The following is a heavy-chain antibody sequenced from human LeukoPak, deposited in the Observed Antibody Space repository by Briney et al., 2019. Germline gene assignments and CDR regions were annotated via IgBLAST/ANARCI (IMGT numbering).Heavy chain of an antibody. J-gene: IGHJ4*02. Sequence: GGSLRLSWAAAGFTFSSYEMNSVRQAPGRGLEWDSYISSSGSTIYYADSVKGRFTISRDNAKNSLYLQMNSLRAQDTAVYYCASEGIAASLGLFDYWGQGTLVTVSS. D-gene: IGHD6-13*01. CDR3: ASEGIAASLGLFDY. CDR2: ISSSGSTI. CDR1: GFTFSSYE. V-gene: IGHV3-48*03.